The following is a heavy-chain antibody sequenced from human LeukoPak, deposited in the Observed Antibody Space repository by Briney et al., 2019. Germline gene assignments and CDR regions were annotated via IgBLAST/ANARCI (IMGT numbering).Heavy chain of an antibody. J-gene: IGHJ5*02. CDR2: TYYRSKWYN. V-gene: IGHV6-1*01. D-gene: IGHD6-13*01. Sequence: SQTFSLTCAISGDSVSSNSAAWNWIRQSPSRGLEWLGRTYYRSKWYNDYAVSVKSRITINPDTSKNQFSLQLNSVTPEDTAVYYCAREPADSSSWSSYNWFDPWGQGTLVTVSS. CDR1: GDSVSSNSAA. CDR3: AREPADSSSWSSYNWFDP.